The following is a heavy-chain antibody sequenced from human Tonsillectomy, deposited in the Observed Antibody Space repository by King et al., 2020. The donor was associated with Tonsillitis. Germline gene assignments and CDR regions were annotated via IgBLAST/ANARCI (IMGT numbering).Heavy chain of an antibody. CDR3: ARDWASRNGDNRVDY. V-gene: IGHV3-30*04. CDR1: GFTFNSYA. CDR2: ISYDGSTK. J-gene: IGHJ4*02. Sequence: VQLVESGGGVVQPGRSLRLSCAASGFTFNSYAMHWVRQAPGKGLEWVTVISYDGSTKYYADSVKGRFTISRDSSKNTLYLQMNSLRAEDTAVYYCARDWASRNGDNRVDYWGQGTLVTVSS. D-gene: IGHD5-24*01.